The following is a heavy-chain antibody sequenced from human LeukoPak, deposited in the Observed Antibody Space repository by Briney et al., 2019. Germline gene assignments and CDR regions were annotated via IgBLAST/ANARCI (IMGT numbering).Heavy chain of an antibody. CDR1: RGFITSHS. CDR2: IHYSGTT. Sequence: SETLSLTCTVSRGFITSHSWGWVRQPPGKGLEWIGHIHYSGTTSYNPSLRSRVTITSDTSNDQFSLKLSSVTAADTAMYYCARWGVPSFDFWGRGTLVTVSS. D-gene: IGHD3-16*01. V-gene: IGHV4-59*11. CDR3: ARWGVPSFDF. J-gene: IGHJ4*02.